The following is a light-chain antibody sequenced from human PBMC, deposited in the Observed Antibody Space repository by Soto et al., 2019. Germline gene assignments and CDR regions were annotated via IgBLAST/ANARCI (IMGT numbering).Light chain of an antibody. CDR2: GAS. Sequence: EIVMTQSPATLSVSPGERATLSCRASQSVSSNLAWYQQKPGQAPRLLIYGASTRATGIPARFSGSGSGTEFTLTFSSLQSEDFAVYYCQQYNNWPPDTFGQGTKLEIK. CDR1: QSVSSN. V-gene: IGKV3-15*01. CDR3: QQYNNWPPDT. J-gene: IGKJ2*01.